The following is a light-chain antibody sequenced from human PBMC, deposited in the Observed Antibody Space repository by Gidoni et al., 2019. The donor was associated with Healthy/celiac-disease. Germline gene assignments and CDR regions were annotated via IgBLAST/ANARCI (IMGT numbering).Light chain of an antibody. V-gene: IGKV3-11*01. CDR1: QSVSSY. Sequence: EIVLTQSPATLSLSPGERATLSCRASQSVSSYLAWYQQKPGQAPRLLIYDASNRATGIPARFSGSGSGTDFTLTISSLEPEDFAVYYCQRRSNWYTFGQXTKLEIK. CDR2: DAS. J-gene: IGKJ2*01. CDR3: QRRSNWYT.